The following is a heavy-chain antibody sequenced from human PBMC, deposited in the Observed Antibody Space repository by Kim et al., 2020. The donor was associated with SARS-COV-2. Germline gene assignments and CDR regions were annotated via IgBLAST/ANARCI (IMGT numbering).Heavy chain of an antibody. J-gene: IGHJ2*01. CDR3: AKDLRVVADWYFDL. V-gene: IGHV3-9*01. D-gene: IGHD2-15*01. Sequence: ADSVKGRFTISRDNAKNSLYLQMNSLRAEDTALYYCAKDLRVVADWYFDLWGRGTLVTVSS.